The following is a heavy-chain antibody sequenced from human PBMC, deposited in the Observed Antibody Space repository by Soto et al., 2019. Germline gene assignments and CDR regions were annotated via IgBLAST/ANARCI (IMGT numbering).Heavy chain of an antibody. CDR1: GFSFDDYA. V-gene: IGHV3-9*01. J-gene: IGHJ4*02. CDR2: ISWNGGSI. D-gene: IGHD6-13*01. Sequence: EVQLVESGGGLVQPGRSLRLSCAASGFSFDDYAMHWVRQAPGKGLEWVSGISWNGGSIGYADSVKGRFTISRDNAKNTLDLQMNSLRGEDTALYYCAKGIAAAGSTFDYWGQGTLVTVSS. CDR3: AKGIAAAGSTFDY.